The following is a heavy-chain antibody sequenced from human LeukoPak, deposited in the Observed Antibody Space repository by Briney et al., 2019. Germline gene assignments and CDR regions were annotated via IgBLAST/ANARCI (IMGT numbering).Heavy chain of an antibody. J-gene: IGHJ6*02. CDR1: GYTFPSYF. D-gene: IGHD2-8*02. CDR2: IIPIFGTA. Sequence: ASVKVSCKASGYTFPSYFMHWVRQAPGQGLEWMGGIIPIFGTANYAQKFQGRVTMTRDTSTSTVYMELSSLRSEDTAVYYCARDPTGGSYYYGMDVWGQGTTVTVSS. V-gene: IGHV1-46*01. CDR3: ARDPTGGSYYYGMDV.